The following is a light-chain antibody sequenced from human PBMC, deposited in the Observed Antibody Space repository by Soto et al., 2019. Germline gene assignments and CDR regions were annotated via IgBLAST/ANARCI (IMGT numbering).Light chain of an antibody. CDR3: QQYGTSLWT. J-gene: IGKJ1*01. CDR2: AAS. V-gene: IGKV3-20*01. CDR1: QSISSNY. Sequence: EMVLTQSPGTLSLSPGERATLSCRASQSISSNYLAWYQQKPGQAPRLLIYAASSRATGIPDRFSGSGSGTDFTLTISRLEPGDFAVYYCQQYGTSLWTFGQGTKVEIK.